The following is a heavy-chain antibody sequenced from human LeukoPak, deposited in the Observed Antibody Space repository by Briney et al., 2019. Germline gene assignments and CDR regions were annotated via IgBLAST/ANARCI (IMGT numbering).Heavy chain of an antibody. CDR1: GYTFTGYY. V-gene: IGHV1-2*02. J-gene: IGHJ4*02. CDR2: INPNSGGT. D-gene: IGHD2-15*01. Sequence: ASVKVSCKASGYTFTGYYMHWVRQAPGQGLEWMGWINPNSGGTNYAQKFQGRVTMTRDTSISTAYMELSRLRSDDTAVYYCARAPGYCSGGSCYSANFDCWGQGTLVTVSS. CDR3: ARAPGYCSGGSCYSANFDC.